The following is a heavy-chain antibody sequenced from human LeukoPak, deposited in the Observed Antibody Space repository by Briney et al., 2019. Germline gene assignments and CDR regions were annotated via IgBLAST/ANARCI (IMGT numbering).Heavy chain of an antibody. Sequence: ASVKVSCKASGYTFTGYYMHWVRQAPGQGLEWMGRINPNSGGTNYAQKFQGRVTMTRDTSISTAYMELSRLRSDDTAVYYCAGGYYYGSGSYYKPLDYWGQGALVTVSS. CDR2: INPNSGGT. J-gene: IGHJ4*02. CDR1: GYTFTGYY. V-gene: IGHV1-2*06. D-gene: IGHD3-10*01. CDR3: AGGYYYGSGSYYKPLDY.